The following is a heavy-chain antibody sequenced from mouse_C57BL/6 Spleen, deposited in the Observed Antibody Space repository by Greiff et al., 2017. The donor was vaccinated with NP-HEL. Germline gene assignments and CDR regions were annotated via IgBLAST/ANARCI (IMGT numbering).Heavy chain of an antibody. CDR3: ARPHYDGYAD. J-gene: IGHJ3*01. CDR1: GYTFTSYW. CDR2: IDPSDSYT. V-gene: IGHV1-50*01. D-gene: IGHD2-3*01. Sequence: QVQLQQPGAELVKPGASVKLSCKASGYTFTSYWMQWVKQRPGQGLEWIGEIDPSDSYTNYNQKFKGKATLTVDTSSSTAYMQLSSLTSEDSAVYYCARPHYDGYADWGQGTLVTVSA.